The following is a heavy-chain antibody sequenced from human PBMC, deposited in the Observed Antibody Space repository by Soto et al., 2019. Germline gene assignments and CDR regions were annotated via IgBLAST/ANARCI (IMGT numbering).Heavy chain of an antibody. CDR1: GGSISSYY. V-gene: IGHV4-59*01. Sequence: PSETLSLTCTVSGGSISSYYWSWIRQPPGKGLEWIGYIYYSGSTNYNPSLKSRVTISVDTSKNQFSLKLSSVTAADTAVYYCARDKTLVYYGVCPHDAFDIWGQGTVVTVSS. CDR3: ARDKTLVYYGVCPHDAFDI. CDR2: IYYSGST. D-gene: IGHD2-8*01. J-gene: IGHJ3*02.